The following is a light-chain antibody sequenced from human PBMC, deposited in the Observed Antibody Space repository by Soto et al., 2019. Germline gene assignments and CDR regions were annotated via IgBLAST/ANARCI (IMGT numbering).Light chain of an antibody. CDR2: EVS. CDR3: SSYGGSSTFI. CDR1: TSDIGTYNY. J-gene: IGLJ2*01. V-gene: IGLV2-14*01. Sequence: QSALTQPASVSGSPGQSITISCSGGTSDIGTYNYVSWYQHHPGKVPKVVIYEVSDRPSGVSNRFSGSKSGNTASLTISGLQPEDEADYYCSSYGGSSTFIFGGGTKLTVL.